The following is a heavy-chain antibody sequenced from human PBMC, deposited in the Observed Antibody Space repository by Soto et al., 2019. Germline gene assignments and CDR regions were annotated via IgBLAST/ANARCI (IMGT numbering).Heavy chain of an antibody. CDR2: IYHSGRT. CDR1: GGSISSGGYS. J-gene: IGHJ4*02. CDR3: ARVVAVAGTGAYFDY. Sequence: QLQLQESGSGLVKPSQTLSLTCAVSGGSISSGGYSWSWIRQPPGKGLEWIGYIYHSGRTYYNPSLKSRVTISVDRSKNQFSLKLSSVTAADTAVYYCARVVAVAGTGAYFDYWGQGTLVTVSS. D-gene: IGHD6-19*01. V-gene: IGHV4-30-2*01.